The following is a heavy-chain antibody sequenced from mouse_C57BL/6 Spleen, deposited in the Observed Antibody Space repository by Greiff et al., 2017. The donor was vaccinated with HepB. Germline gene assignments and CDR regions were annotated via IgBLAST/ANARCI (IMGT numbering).Heavy chain of an antibody. V-gene: IGHV1-78*01. CDR3: ARYDYSNSYAMDY. D-gene: IGHD2-5*01. CDR2: IYPRDGST. CDR1: GYTFTDHT. J-gene: IGHJ4*01. Sequence: VQLQQSDAELVKPGASVKISCKVSGYTFTDHTIHWMKQRPEQGLDWIGYIYPRDGSTKYNEKFKGKATLTAAKSSSTAYMQLNSRTSEDSAVYFCARYDYSNSYAMDYWGQGTSVTVSS.